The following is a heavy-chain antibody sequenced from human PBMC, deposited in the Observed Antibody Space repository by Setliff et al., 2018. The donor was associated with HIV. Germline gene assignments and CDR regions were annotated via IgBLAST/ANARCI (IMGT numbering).Heavy chain of an antibody. J-gene: IGHJ4*02. CDR1: GYSFTNYW. Sequence: GESLKISCKGSGYSFTNYWIGWVRQMPGKGLEWVGIIYPSDSVTTYSPAFQGHVSMSVDTSITSAFLRWTNLRASDTATYYCARSGKVGELYGFWGQGTPVTVSS. D-gene: IGHD2-15*01. CDR2: IYPSDSVT. V-gene: IGHV5-51*03. CDR3: ARSGKVGELYGF.